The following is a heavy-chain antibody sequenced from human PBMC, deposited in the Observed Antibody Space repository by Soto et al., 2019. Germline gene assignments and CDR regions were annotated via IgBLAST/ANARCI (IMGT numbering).Heavy chain of an antibody. CDR2: IYYSGST. J-gene: IGHJ3*02. D-gene: IGHD3-22*01. CDR1: GDSISSVDYY. V-gene: IGHV4-30-4*01. Sequence: QVQLQESGPGLVKPSQTLSLTCTVSGDSISSVDYYWSWIRQPPGKGLEWIGYIYYSGSTYYNPSLRSRVSISVDTSQNHFSLMLNSVTAADTAVYCCARLFAYYDKEAGAFDNWGQGTMVTVSS. CDR3: ARLFAYYDKEAGAFDN.